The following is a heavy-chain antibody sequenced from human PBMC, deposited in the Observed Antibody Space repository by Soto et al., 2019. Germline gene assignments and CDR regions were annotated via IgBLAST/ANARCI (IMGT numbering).Heavy chain of an antibody. CDR3: ARDKSTGLFDY. D-gene: IGHD2-8*02. CDR2: INHSGST. Sequence: QVQLQQWGAGLLKPSETLSLTCAVYGGSFSGYYWTWIRQPPGTGLEWIGEINHSGSTNYNPSLQSRVTISVDTSKRHFSLTLTSVTVADPDVYSCARDKSTGLFDYWGQGTLVTVSS. V-gene: IGHV4-34*01. CDR1: GGSFSGYY. J-gene: IGHJ4*02.